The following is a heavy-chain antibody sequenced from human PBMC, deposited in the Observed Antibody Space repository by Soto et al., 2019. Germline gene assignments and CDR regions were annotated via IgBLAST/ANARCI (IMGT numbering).Heavy chain of an antibody. CDR1: GYSFTSNW. CDR3: ARHPRDDSPRNIEC. V-gene: IGHV5-51*01. Sequence: GESLKISCQGSGYSFTSNWIGWVRQMPGKGLEWTGIINPADSDIKYSPSFQGQVTISADKSIGTAYLQWSSLKASDTARYFCARHPRDDSPRNIECWGQGTLVTVSS. D-gene: IGHD3-16*01. J-gene: IGHJ4*02. CDR2: INPADSDI.